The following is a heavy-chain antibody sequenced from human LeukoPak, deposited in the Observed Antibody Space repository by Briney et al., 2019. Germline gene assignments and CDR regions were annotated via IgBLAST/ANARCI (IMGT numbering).Heavy chain of an antibody. D-gene: IGHD2-2*01. V-gene: IGHV3-23*01. Sequence: GGSLRLSCAASGFTFSSYAMSWVRQAPGKGLEWVSAISGSGGSTYYADSVKGRFTISRDNSKNTLYLQMNSQRAEDMAVYYCAKGGVPAATNDYWGQGTLVTVSS. CDR3: AKGGVPAATNDY. CDR2: ISGSGGST. J-gene: IGHJ4*02. CDR1: GFTFSSYA.